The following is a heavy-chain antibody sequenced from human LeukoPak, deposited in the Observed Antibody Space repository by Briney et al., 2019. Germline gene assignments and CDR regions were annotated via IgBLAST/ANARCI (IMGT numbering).Heavy chain of an antibody. CDR3: ARDYCSSTSCYFDP. CDR1: GGPISSSSHY. Sequence: SETLSLTCTVSGGPISSSSHYWGWIRQPPGKGLEWIGNIYYSGSTYYKSSLKSRVTISVDTSKNQFSLKLSSVTAADTAVYYCARDYCSSTSCYFDPWGQGTLVTVSS. J-gene: IGHJ5*02. D-gene: IGHD2-2*01. CDR2: IYYSGST. V-gene: IGHV4-39*07.